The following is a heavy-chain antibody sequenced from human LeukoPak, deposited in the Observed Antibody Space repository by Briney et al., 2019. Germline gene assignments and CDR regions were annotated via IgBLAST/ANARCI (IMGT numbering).Heavy chain of an antibody. Sequence: SVKVSCKASGGTFSSYAISWVRQAPGQGLEWMGRIIPILGIANYAQKFQGRVTMTADKSTSTAYMELSSLRSEDTAVYYCARGLNPRDYYYGMDVWGQGTTVTVSS. CDR2: IIPILGIA. CDR3: ARGLNPRDYYYGMDV. J-gene: IGHJ6*02. CDR1: GGTFSSYA. V-gene: IGHV1-69*04. D-gene: IGHD4/OR15-4a*01.